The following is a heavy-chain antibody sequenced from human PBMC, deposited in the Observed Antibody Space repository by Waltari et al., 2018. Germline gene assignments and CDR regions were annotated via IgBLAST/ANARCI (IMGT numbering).Heavy chain of an antibody. Sequence: QVQLQESGPGLVKPSQTLSLTCTVSGGSISSGTYYWTWIRPPAGQGLEWIGRIYTSGSTNYNPSLKSRVTISVDTSKNQFSLKLSSVTAADTAVYYCARDVRGLAVAPGAYYYYYYGMDVWGQGTTVTVSS. D-gene: IGHD6-19*01. CDR3: ARDVRGLAVAPGAYYYYYYGMDV. CDR2: IYTSGST. J-gene: IGHJ6*02. V-gene: IGHV4-61*02. CDR1: GGSISSGTYY.